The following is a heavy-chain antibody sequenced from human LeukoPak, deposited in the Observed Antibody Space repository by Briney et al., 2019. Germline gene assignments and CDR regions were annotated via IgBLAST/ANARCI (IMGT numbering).Heavy chain of an antibody. D-gene: IGHD1-26*01. CDR3: AKQGGSYVRSWFDP. V-gene: IGHV4-38-2*02. J-gene: IGHJ5*02. CDR1: GYSISSGYY. Sequence: PSETLSLTCTVSGYSISSGYYWGWIRQPPGKGLEWIGSIYYSGSTYYNPSLKSRVTVSVDTSKNQFSLKLSSVTAADTAVYYCAKQGGSYVRSWFDPWGQGTLVTVSS. CDR2: IYYSGST.